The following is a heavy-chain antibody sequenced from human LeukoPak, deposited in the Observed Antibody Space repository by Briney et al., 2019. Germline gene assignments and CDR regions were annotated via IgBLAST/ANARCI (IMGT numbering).Heavy chain of an antibody. CDR1: GFTFSSYW. V-gene: IGHV3-74*01. Sequence: GGSLRLSCAASGFTFSSYWMHWVRQAPGKGRVWVSRINSDGSSTCYADSVKGRFTISTDNAKNTLYLQMNSLRAEDTAVYYCARDGSVAGPDYWGQGTLVTVS. D-gene: IGHD6-19*01. CDR2: INSDGSST. CDR3: ARDGSVAGPDY. J-gene: IGHJ4*02.